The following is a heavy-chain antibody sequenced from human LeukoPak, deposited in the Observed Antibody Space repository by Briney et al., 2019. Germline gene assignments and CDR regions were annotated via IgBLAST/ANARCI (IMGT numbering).Heavy chain of an antibody. V-gene: IGHV4-30-2*01. Sequence: SQTLSLTCAVSGGSISSGGYSWSWIRQPPGKGLEWIGYIYHSGSTYYNPSLKSRVTISVDRSKNQFSLKLSSVTAADTAVYYCARDRWDTAMAHTGYYYGMDVWGQGTTVTVSS. J-gene: IGHJ6*02. D-gene: IGHD5-18*01. CDR3: ARDRWDTAMAHTGYYYGMDV. CDR1: GGSISSGGYS. CDR2: IYHSGST.